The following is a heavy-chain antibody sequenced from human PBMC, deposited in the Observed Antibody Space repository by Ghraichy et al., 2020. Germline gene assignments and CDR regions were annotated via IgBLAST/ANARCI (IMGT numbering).Heavy chain of an antibody. CDR1: GFTFSNHW. CDR3: LGSGISSR. CDR2: VNRDASST. V-gene: IGHV3-74*01. J-gene: IGHJ4*02. D-gene: IGHD4-23*01. Sequence: GGSLRLSCAASGFTFSNHWMYWIRQAPGKGLVWVSRVNRDASSTTYADSVQGRFTISRDNAKNTLYLQMNSLRAEDTAVYYCLGSGISSRWRQGALVTVSS.